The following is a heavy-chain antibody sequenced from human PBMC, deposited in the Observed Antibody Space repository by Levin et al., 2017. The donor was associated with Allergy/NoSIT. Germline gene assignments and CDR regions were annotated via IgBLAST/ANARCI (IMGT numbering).Heavy chain of an antibody. Sequence: SETLSLTCAVYGGSFSGYYWSWIRQPPGKGLEWIGEINHSGSTNYNPSLKSRVTISVDTSKNQFSLKLSSVTAADTAVYYCARPRNTYYYGSGPFGYWGQGTLVTVSS. D-gene: IGHD3-10*01. CDR1: GGSFSGYY. CDR2: INHSGST. V-gene: IGHV4-34*01. J-gene: IGHJ4*02. CDR3: ARPRNTYYYGSGPFGY.